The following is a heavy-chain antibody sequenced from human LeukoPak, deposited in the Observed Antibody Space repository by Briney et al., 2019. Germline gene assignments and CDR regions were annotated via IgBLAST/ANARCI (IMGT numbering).Heavy chain of an antibody. CDR1: GGTFSSYA. D-gene: IGHD5-18*01. CDR3: ATNVDTAMVPFDY. J-gene: IGHJ4*02. CDR2: IIPIFGTA. V-gene: IGHV1-69*05. Sequence: SVKVSCKASGGTFSSYAISWVRQAPGQGLEWMGGIIPIFGTANYAQKFQGRVTVTTDESTSTAYMELSSLRSEDTAVYYCATNVDTAMVPFDYWGQGTLVTVSS.